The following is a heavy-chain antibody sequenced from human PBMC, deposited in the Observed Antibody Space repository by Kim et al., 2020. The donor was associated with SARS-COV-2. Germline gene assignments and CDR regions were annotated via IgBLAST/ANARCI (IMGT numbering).Heavy chain of an antibody. CDR2: ISGSGGST. CDR1: GFTFSSYA. CDR3: AKDGAIAVASEYFQH. V-gene: IGHV3-23*01. Sequence: GGSLRLSCAASGFTFSSYAMSWVRQAPGKGLEWVSAISGSGGSTYYADSVKGRFTISRDNSKNTLYLQMNSLRAEDTAVYYCAKDGAIAVASEYFQHWGQGTLVTVSS. D-gene: IGHD6-19*01. J-gene: IGHJ1*01.